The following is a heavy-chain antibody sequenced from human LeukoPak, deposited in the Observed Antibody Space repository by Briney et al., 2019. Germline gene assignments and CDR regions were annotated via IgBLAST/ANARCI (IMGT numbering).Heavy chain of an antibody. CDR2: ISDSGGGT. CDR1: ELPFGPIA. D-gene: IGHD6-19*01. Sequence: PGGSLRLSCAASELPFGPIALAGSARPPGRGLEWSSTISDSGGGTYYADSVKGRFTISRDNSKNTLFLQMNSLRAEDTAVYYCLKRAVPGNAFFDYWGQGTLVTVSS. V-gene: IGHV3-23*01. CDR3: LKRAVPGNAFFDY. J-gene: IGHJ4*02.